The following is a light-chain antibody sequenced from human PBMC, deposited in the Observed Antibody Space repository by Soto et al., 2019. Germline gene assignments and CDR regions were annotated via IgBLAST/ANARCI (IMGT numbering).Light chain of an antibody. V-gene: IGLV1-47*01. Sequence: QSVLTQPPSASGTPGQRVTISCSGSSSNIGDSYGYWFQQLPGTAPKLLIYRNNQRPSGVPARFSGSKSGTSASLAISGLRPEDEADYYCATWDDSLRGWVFGGGTKLTVL. CDR2: RNN. J-gene: IGLJ3*02. CDR3: ATWDDSLRGWV. CDR1: SSNIGDSY.